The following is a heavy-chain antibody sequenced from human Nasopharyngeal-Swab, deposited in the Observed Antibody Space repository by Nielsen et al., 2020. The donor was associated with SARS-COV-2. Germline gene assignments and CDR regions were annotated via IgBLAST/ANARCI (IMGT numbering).Heavy chain of an antibody. CDR3: ARGGVVVAASLDV. Sequence: GESLKISCAASGFTFSSYAMHWVRQAPGKGLEWVAVISYDGSNKYYADSVKGRFTISRDNSKNTLYLQMNSLRAEDTAVYYCARGGVVVAASLDVWGQGTTVTVSS. V-gene: IGHV3-30-3*01. CDR2: ISYDGSNK. D-gene: IGHD2-15*01. J-gene: IGHJ6*02. CDR1: GFTFSSYA.